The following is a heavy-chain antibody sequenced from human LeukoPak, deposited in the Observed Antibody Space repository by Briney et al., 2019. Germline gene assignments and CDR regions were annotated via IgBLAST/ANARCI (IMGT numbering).Heavy chain of an antibody. CDR2: ISAYNGNT. Sequence: ASVKVSCKASGYTFTSYGISWVRQAPGQGLEWMGWISAYNGNTNYAQKLQGRVTMTTDTSTSTAYMELRSLRSGDTAVYYCARVYYDFWSGYEYDAFDIWGQGTMVTVSS. J-gene: IGHJ3*02. CDR3: ARVYYDFWSGYEYDAFDI. CDR1: GYTFTSYG. D-gene: IGHD3-3*01. V-gene: IGHV1-18*01.